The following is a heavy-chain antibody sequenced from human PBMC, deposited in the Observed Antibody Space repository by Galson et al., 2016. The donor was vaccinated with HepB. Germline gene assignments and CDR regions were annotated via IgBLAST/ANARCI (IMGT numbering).Heavy chain of an antibody. CDR1: GFTFSSYW. J-gene: IGHJ4*02. D-gene: IGHD2-2*01. CDR3: ATEVFGMPFNSDY. CDR2: IRSKTAGGTT. V-gene: IGHV3-15*01. Sequence: SLRLSCAASGFTFSSYWMSWVRQAPGKGLEWVGRIRSKTAGGTTDYAAPVKGRFTVSRDDSKNTLFLQMSSLETDDTAVYYCATEVFGMPFNSDYWGQGTVVTVSS.